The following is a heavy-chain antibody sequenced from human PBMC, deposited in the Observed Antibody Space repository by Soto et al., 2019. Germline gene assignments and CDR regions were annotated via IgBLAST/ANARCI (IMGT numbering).Heavy chain of an antibody. J-gene: IGHJ5*02. V-gene: IGHV4-31*03. CDR3: ARDGSGSYFDPNWFDP. D-gene: IGHD1-26*01. CDR1: VGSISSGGYY. CDR2: IYYSGST. Sequence: SETLSLTCTVSVGSISSGGYYWSWIRQHPGKGLEWIGYIYYSGSTYYNPSLKSRVTISVDTSKNQFSLKLSSVTAADTAVYYCARDGSGSYFDPNWFDPWGQGTLVTVSS.